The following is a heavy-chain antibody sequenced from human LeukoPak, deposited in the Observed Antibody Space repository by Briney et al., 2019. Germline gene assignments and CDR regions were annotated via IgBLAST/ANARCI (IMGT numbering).Heavy chain of an antibody. V-gene: IGHV4-4*07. CDR1: GGSISSYY. Sequence: SETLSLTCTVSGGSISSYYWNWIRQPAGKGLEWIGRISSRGNTNYNPSLKSRLTMSVDTSKNQFSLKLTSVTAADTAVYYCARGGGDGWFDPWGQGSLVTVSS. D-gene: IGHD3-10*01. J-gene: IGHJ5*02. CDR2: ISSRGNT. CDR3: ARGGGDGWFDP.